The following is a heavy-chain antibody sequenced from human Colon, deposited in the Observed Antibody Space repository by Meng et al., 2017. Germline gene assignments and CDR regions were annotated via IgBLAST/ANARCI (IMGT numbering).Heavy chain of an antibody. V-gene: IGHV4-4*02. J-gene: IGHJ4*02. CDR2: IYRSGST. CDR3: ASSDYYRSDY. CDR1: GGSLISSNW. D-gene: IGHD3-22*01. Sequence: VHLHGAGPGLVQPSGTLSLTCVVSGGSLISSNWWTWVRQAPGKGLEWIGEIYRSGSTNYNPSLKSRVTISLDKSKNQLSLKLNSVTAADTAVYYCASSDYYRSDYWGQGTLVTVSS.